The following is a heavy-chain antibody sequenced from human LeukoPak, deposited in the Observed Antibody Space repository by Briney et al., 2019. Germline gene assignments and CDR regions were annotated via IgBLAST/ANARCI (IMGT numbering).Heavy chain of an antibody. J-gene: IGHJ5*02. CDR1: GYTFTGYY. CDR3: ARDRAKSITMVRGVIITRGCWFDP. D-gene: IGHD3-10*01. V-gene: IGHV1-2*02. CDR2: INPNSGGT. Sequence: ASVKVSCKASGYTFTGYYMHWVRQAPGQGLEWMGWINPNSGGTNYAQKFQGRVTMTRDTSISTAYMELSRLRSDDTAVYYCARDRAKSITMVRGVIITRGCWFDPWGQGTLVTVSS.